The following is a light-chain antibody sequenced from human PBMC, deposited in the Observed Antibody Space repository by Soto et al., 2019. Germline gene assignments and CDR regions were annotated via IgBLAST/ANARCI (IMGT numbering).Light chain of an antibody. Sequence: QSALTQPASVSGSPGQSITISCTGTSSDVGGYNYVSWYQQPPGKAPKLMIYEVNNRPSGVSHRFSGSKSGNTASLTISGLQAEDEADYYCSSYTSSSTWLFGGGTQLTVL. CDR2: EVN. V-gene: IGLV2-14*01. CDR3: SSYTSSSTWL. J-gene: IGLJ3*02. CDR1: SSDVGGYNY.